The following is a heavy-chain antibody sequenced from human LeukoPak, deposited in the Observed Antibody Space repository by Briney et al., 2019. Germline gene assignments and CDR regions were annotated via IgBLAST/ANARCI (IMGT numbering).Heavy chain of an antibody. Sequence: GGSLRLSCAVSGFTLSGYAMSWVRQAPGKGLEWVSVINTSGSGTFYADSVKGRFTISRGSSKNTLYLQMNSLRAEDTAVYYCAKGVWDSSGWYLDYWGQGTLVTVSS. J-gene: IGHJ4*02. CDR1: GFTLSGYA. D-gene: IGHD6-19*01. V-gene: IGHV3-23*05. CDR3: AKGVWDSSGWYLDY. CDR2: INTSGSGT.